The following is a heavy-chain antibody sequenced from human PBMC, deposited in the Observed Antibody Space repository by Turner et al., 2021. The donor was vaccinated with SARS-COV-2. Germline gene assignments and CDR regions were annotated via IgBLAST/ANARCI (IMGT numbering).Heavy chain of an antibody. CDR1: GGSISSSYYY. V-gene: IGHV4-39*01. CDR3: ARQGSGSYYAVPHY. CDR2: IYYSGST. Sequence: QLQRQESGPGLGKPSETLSLTCTVSGGSISSSYYYWGWIRQPPGKGLEWIGSIYYSGSTYYNPSLKSRVTISVDTSKNQFSLKLSSVTAADTAVYYCARQGSGSYYAVPHYWGQGTLVTVSS. J-gene: IGHJ4*02. D-gene: IGHD3-10*01.